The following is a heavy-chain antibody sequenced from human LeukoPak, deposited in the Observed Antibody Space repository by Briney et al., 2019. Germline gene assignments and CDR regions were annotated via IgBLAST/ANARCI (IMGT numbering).Heavy chain of an antibody. Sequence: ASVKVSCTASGYTFTVYYMHWVRQAPGQGLEWMGWINPNSGGTNYAQKFQGRVTMTRDTSISTAYMELSRLRSDDTAVYYCARDRAMVTSNWFDPWGQGTLVTVSS. D-gene: IGHD5-18*01. J-gene: IGHJ5*02. CDR1: GYTFTVYY. V-gene: IGHV1-2*02. CDR3: ARDRAMVTSNWFDP. CDR2: INPNSGGT.